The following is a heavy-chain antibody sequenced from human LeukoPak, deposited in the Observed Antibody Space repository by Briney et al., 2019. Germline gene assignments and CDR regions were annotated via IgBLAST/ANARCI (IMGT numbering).Heavy chain of an antibody. CDR1: GLRSSSYW. D-gene: IGHD1-26*01. V-gene: IGHV3-7*01. J-gene: IGHJ4*02. CDR2: IDQDESER. CDR3: AIAVGWELGY. Sequence: GGSLGLTCATSGLRSSSYWMSWVRQAPGKGLEWVANIDQDESERNYVDSAKGRFTISRDGAKNSVYLQMNSLKDEDTAVYYCAIAVGWELGYWGQGTLVTVSS.